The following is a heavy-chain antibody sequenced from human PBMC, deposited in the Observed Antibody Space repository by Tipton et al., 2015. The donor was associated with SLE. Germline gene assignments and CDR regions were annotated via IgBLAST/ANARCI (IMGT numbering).Heavy chain of an antibody. CDR3: ARDGSGWSIT. V-gene: IGHV3-9*01. CDR2: ISWDSSII. CDR1: GFTFNDHG. Sequence: SLRLSCAASGFTFNDHGMHWVRQAPGKGLEWVSSISWDSSIIGYADSVKGRFAISRDNAKTSLYLQMDRLRAEDTAVYYCARDGSGWSITWGQGTLVTVSS. J-gene: IGHJ5*02. D-gene: IGHD6-19*01.